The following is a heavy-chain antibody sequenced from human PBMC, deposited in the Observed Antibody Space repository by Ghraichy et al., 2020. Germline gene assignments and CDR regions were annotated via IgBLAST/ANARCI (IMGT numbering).Heavy chain of an antibody. CDR1: RFNFSNYA. D-gene: IGHD2-2*01. J-gene: IGHJ6*02. Sequence: GESLNISCAASRFNFSNYAMTWVRQAPGKGLEWVSAISVSGGSTYYADSGKGRFTISRDNSKNTLYLQMNSLRAEDTAVYYCAKLFPRIVVVPAAGMDVWGHGTTVTVSS. CDR2: ISVSGGST. CDR3: AKLFPRIVVVPAAGMDV. V-gene: IGHV3-23*01.